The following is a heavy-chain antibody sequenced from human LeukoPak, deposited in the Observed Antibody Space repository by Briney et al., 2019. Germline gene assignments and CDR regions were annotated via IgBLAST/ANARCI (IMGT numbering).Heavy chain of an antibody. J-gene: IGHJ4*02. Sequence: GGSLRLSCAASGFTFSSYGMHWVRQAPGKGLEWVAFIRYDGSNKYYADSVKGRFTISRDNSKNTLYLQMNSLRAEDTAVYYCANHLACGSTSCPPFDYWGQGTLVTVSS. V-gene: IGHV3-30*02. CDR3: ANHLACGSTSCPPFDY. CDR1: GFTFSSYG. CDR2: IRYDGSNK. D-gene: IGHD2-2*01.